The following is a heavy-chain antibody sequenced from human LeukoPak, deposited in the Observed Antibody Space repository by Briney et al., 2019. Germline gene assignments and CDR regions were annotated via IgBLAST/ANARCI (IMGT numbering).Heavy chain of an antibody. Sequence: GGSRRLSCAASGFTFSSYWMHWVRQAPGKGLVWVSRINSDGSSTSYADSVKGRFTISRDNAKNTLYLQMNSLRAEDTAVYYCARGGYYYDSSGYYHGPDYWGQGTLVTVSS. CDR3: ARGGYYYDSSGYYHGPDY. CDR2: INSDGSST. V-gene: IGHV3-74*01. CDR1: GFTFSSYW. D-gene: IGHD3-22*01. J-gene: IGHJ4*02.